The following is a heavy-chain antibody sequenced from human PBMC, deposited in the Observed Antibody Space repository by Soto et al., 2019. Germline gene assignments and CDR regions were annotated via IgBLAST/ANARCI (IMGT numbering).Heavy chain of an antibody. D-gene: IGHD2-8*01. Sequence: SETLSLTCTVSGGSISSYYWSWIRQPPGKGLEWIGYIYYSGSTNYNPSLKSRVTISVDTSKNQFSLKLSCLTAADTAVYYCARAPSLGVTEIYYYYYYMDVWGKGTTVTVSS. J-gene: IGHJ6*03. V-gene: IGHV4-59*01. CDR1: GGSISSYY. CDR3: ARAPSLGVTEIYYYYYYMDV. CDR2: IYYSGST.